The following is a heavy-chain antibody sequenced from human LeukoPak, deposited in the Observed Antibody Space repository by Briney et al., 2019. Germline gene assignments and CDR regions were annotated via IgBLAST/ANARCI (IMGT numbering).Heavy chain of an antibody. CDR3: ARVSTLDGIVLDS. J-gene: IGHJ4*02. D-gene: IGHD2-15*01. CDR2: VYTSGRT. V-gene: IGHV4-61*02. CDR1: GGSISGGNYY. Sequence: PSETLSLTCTVSGGSISGGNYYWSWIRQPAGKGLYWIGRVYTSGRTNYNPSLRNRVSMSLDTSKNQFFLTLNSVTAADTAVYYCARVSTLDGIVLDSWGQGILVTVSP.